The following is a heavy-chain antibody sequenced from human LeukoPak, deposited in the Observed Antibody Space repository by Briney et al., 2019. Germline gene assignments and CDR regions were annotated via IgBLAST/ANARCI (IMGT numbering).Heavy chain of an antibody. CDR1: GISLSNYG. CDR2: ISDRGSRT. J-gene: IGHJ4*02. CDR3: AKRGVVIRVILVGFHKEAYYFDS. D-gene: IGHD3-22*01. V-gene: IGHV3-23*01. Sequence: GMTLRLSCAVSGISLSNYGRSWLHQAPEKGLEWVAGISDRGSRTNYADSVKGRFTISTDHPENTLYLEMNSLRAEDTAVYFCAKRGVVIRVILVGFHKEAYYFDSWGQGALVTVSS.